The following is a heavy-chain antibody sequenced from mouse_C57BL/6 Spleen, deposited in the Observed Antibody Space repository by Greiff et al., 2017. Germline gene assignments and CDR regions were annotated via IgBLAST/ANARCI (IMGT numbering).Heavy chain of an antibody. Sequence: EVQLQQSGPELVKPGASVKIPCKASGYTFTDYNMDWVKQSHGKSLEWIGDINPNNGGTIYNQKFKGKATLTVDKSSSTAYMELRSLTSEDTAVYYCARTESPSLYYGSSYWYFDVWGTGTTVTVSS. CDR3: ARTESPSLYYGSSYWYFDV. CDR1: GYTFTDYN. J-gene: IGHJ1*03. D-gene: IGHD1-1*01. V-gene: IGHV1-18*01. CDR2: INPNNGGT.